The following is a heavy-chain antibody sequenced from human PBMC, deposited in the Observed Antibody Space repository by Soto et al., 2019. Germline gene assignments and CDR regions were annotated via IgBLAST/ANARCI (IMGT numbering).Heavy chain of an antibody. CDR2: INHSGST. V-gene: IGHV4-34*01. D-gene: IGHD3-10*01. CDR3: TTEWHYYGSGSYPYYYYGMDV. J-gene: IGHJ6*02. CDR1: GGSLSGYY. Sequence: SETLSLTCAVYGGSLSGYYWSWIRQPPGKGLEWIGEINHSGSTNYNPSLKSRVTISVDTSKNQFSLKLSSVTAADTAVYYCTTEWHYYGSGSYPYYYYGMDVWGQGTTVTVSS.